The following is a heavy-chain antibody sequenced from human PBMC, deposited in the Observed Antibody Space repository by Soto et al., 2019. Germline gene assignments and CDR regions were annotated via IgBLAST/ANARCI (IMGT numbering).Heavy chain of an antibody. V-gene: IGHV3-30*18. Sequence: GGSLRLSCAASGFTFSSYGMHWVRQAPGKGLEWVAVISYDGSNKYYADSVKGRFTISRDNSKNTLYLQMNSLRAEDTAVYYCAKRYYYGSGSYYDWFMDVWGKGTTVTVSS. D-gene: IGHD3-10*01. J-gene: IGHJ6*03. CDR2: ISYDGSNK. CDR1: GFTFSSYG. CDR3: AKRYYYGSGSYYDWFMDV.